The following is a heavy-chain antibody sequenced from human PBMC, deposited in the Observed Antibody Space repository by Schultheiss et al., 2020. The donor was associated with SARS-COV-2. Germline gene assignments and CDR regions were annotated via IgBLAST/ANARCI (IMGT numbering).Heavy chain of an antibody. V-gene: IGHV4-61*01. CDR2: INHAGST. CDR1: GGSVSSGSYY. CDR3: ARGDYYDYVWRNYRSYYFDY. D-gene: IGHD3-16*02. Sequence: GSLRLSCTVSGGSVSSGSYYWSWIRQPPGKGLEWIGEINHAGSTNYNPSLKSRVTISLDTSKNQFSLKLSSVTAADTAVYYCARGDYYDYVWRNYRSYYFDYWGQGTLVTVSS. J-gene: IGHJ4*02.